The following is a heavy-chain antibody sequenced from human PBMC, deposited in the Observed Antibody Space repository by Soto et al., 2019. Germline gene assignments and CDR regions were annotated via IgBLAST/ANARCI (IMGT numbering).Heavy chain of an antibody. Sequence: PSETLSLTCAVYGGSFSGYYWSWIRQPPGKGLEWIGEINHSGSTNYNPSLKSRVTISVDTSKNQFSLKLSSVTAADTAVYYCARDRRDYYGPGTSEHYYGMDVWGQGTTVTVSS. CDR1: GGSFSGYY. CDR3: ARDRRDYYGPGTSEHYYGMDV. J-gene: IGHJ6*02. CDR2: INHSGST. V-gene: IGHV4-34*01. D-gene: IGHD3-10*01.